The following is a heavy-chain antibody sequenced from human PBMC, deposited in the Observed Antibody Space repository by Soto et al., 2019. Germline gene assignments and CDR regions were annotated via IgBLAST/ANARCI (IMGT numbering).Heavy chain of an antibody. Sequence: PSETLSLTCTVSGGSISSSSYYWGWIRQPPGKGLEWIGSIYYSGSTYHNPSLKSRVTISVDTSKNQFSLKLSSVTAADTAVYYCARDSGSYYFDYWGQGTLVTVS. V-gene: IGHV4-39*02. J-gene: IGHJ4*02. CDR1: GGSISSSSYY. D-gene: IGHD1-26*01. CDR3: ARDSGSYYFDY. CDR2: IYYSGST.